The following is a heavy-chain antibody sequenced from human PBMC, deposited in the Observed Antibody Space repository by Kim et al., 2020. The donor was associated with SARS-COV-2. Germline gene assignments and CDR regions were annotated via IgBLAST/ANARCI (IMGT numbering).Heavy chain of an antibody. D-gene: IGHD1-26*01. V-gene: IGHV3-23*01. CDR3: AKLVGATSGGGARS. J-gene: IGHJ5*02. Sequence: AASVKGRFTISRDSSKNTLYLQMNSLRAEGTAVYYCAKLVGATSGGGARSWGQGTLVTVSS.